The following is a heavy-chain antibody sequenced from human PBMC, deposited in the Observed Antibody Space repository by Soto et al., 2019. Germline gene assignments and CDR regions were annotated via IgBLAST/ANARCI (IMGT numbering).Heavy chain of an antibody. Sequence: SLRLSCAASGFTFSSYAMSWVRQAPGKGLEWVSAISGSGGSTYYADSVKGRFTISRDNSKNTLYLQMNSLRAEDTAVYYCAKDLGIAAAGTLPGWFDPWGQGTLVTVSS. D-gene: IGHD6-13*01. CDR2: ISGSGGST. CDR3: AKDLGIAAAGTLPGWFDP. V-gene: IGHV3-23*01. CDR1: GFTFSSYA. J-gene: IGHJ5*02.